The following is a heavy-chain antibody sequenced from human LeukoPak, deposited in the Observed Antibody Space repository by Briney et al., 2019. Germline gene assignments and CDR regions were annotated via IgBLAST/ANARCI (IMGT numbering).Heavy chain of an antibody. CDR1: GGSFSGYY. Sequence: SETLSLTCAVYGGSFSGYYWSWIRQHPGKGLEWIGYIYYSGSTYYNPSLKSRVTISVDTSKNQFSLKLSSVTAADTAVYYCASSLVLRFLEWSRPSDPWGQGTLVTVSS. CDR3: ASSLVLRFLEWSRPSDP. J-gene: IGHJ5*02. D-gene: IGHD3-3*01. CDR2: IYYSGST. V-gene: IGHV4-31*11.